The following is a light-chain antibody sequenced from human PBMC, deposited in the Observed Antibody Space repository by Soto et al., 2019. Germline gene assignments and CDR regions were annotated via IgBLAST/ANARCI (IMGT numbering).Light chain of an antibody. Sequence: QSVLTQPASVSGSPGQSITISCTGTNTDVGAYNYVSCYQSHPGKAPELLIYEVSHRPSGVSSRFSGSKSGNVASLTISGLQTEDEADYYCLLYYGGAQHVVFGGGTKLTVL. J-gene: IGLJ2*01. V-gene: IGLV2-14*01. CDR2: EVS. CDR3: LLYYGGAQHVV. CDR1: NTDVGAYNY.